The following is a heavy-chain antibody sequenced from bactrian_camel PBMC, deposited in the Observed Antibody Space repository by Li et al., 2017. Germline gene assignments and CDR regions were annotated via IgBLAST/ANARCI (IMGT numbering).Heavy chain of an antibody. J-gene: IGHJ6*01. V-gene: IGHV3S54*01. Sequence: QVQLVESGGGSVQAGGSLTLSCAASGDIYNSIRCVAWFRQAPGKEREGIAAIHTGGGYTDYADSVKGRFIISLDNAKNTVFLQMNDLKPEDTAMYYCAVRFTCGSLADPRVVAGFGNWGPGTQVTVS. CDR2: IHTGGGYT. CDR3: AVRFTCGSLADPRVVAGFGN. D-gene: IGHD2*01. CDR1: GDIYNSIRC.